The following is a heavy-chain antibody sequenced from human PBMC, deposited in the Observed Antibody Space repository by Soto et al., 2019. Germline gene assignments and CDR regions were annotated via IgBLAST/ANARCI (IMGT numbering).Heavy chain of an antibody. Sequence: EVQLVESGGGLVKPGGSLRLSCAASGFTFSSYSMNWVRQAPGKGLEWVSSISSSSSYIYYADSVKGRFTISRDNAKNSLYLQMKSLRAEDTAVYYCASGVGVGATPGYYYYGMDVWGQGTTVTVSS. CDR3: ASGVGVGATPGYYYYGMDV. CDR1: GFTFSSYS. D-gene: IGHD1-26*01. CDR2: ISSSSSYI. V-gene: IGHV3-21*01. J-gene: IGHJ6*02.